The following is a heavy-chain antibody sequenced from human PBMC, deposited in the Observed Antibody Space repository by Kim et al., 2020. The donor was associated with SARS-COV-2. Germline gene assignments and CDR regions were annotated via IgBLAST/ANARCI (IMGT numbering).Heavy chain of an antibody. Sequence: NYAQKLQGRVTMTTDTSTSTAYMELRSLRSDDTAVYYCARGYSSGFYFDYWGQGTLVTVSS. D-gene: IGHD6-19*01. J-gene: IGHJ4*02. CDR3: ARGYSSGFYFDY. V-gene: IGHV1-18*01.